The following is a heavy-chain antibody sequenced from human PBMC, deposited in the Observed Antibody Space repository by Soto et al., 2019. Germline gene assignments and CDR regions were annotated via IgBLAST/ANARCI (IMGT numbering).Heavy chain of an antibody. D-gene: IGHD2-21*02. J-gene: IGHJ4*01. CDR3: ARLPKGSVVTG. Sequence: GGTLRLYCFGSGVSFRDHSMNWVRQPPGKGLQWISYISSSSENIYYADSVKGRFTVSRDNATNTLFLQMNSLRDDDSAIYYCARLPKGSVVTGWGQGSLVTVSS. CDR2: ISSSSENI. V-gene: IGHV3-48*02. CDR1: GVSFRDHS.